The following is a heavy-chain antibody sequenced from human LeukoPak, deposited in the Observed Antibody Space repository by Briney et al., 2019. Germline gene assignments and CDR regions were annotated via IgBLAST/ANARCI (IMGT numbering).Heavy chain of an antibody. Sequence: GGSLRLSCAASGFAFSASSMNWARQAPGKGLEWVASINHNGNVNYYVDSVKGRFTISRDNAKNSLYLQMSNLRAEDTAVYFCARGGGLDVWGQGATVTVSS. J-gene: IGHJ6*02. CDR3: ARGGGLDV. V-gene: IGHV3-7*03. CDR1: GFAFSASS. CDR2: INHNGNVN. D-gene: IGHD3-16*01.